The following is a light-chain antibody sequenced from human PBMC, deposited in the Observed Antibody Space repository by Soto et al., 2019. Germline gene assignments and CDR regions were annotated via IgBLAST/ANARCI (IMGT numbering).Light chain of an antibody. Sequence: EIVLTQSPGTLSLSPGERATLSCRASQSVSSSYLAWFQHKPGQAPRLLIYGASIRATGIPDRFSGSGSGPDFTLTISRLEPEDFALYYCQQYNGSPYTFGQGTKLEIK. CDR2: GAS. CDR1: QSVSSSY. V-gene: IGKV3-20*01. J-gene: IGKJ2*01. CDR3: QQYNGSPYT.